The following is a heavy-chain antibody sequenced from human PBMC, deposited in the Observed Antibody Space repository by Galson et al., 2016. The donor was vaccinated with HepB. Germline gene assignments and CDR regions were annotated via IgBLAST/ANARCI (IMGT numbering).Heavy chain of an antibody. Sequence: SLRLSCAASGFTFSSYAMHWVRQAPGKGLEYVSAISSNGGSTYYADSVKGRSTISRDNSKNTLYLQMSSLRAEDTAVYYCVKGEPLLWFGELLLRDYFDYWGQGTLVTVSS. D-gene: IGHD3-10*01. CDR1: GFTFSSYA. CDR2: ISSNGGST. V-gene: IGHV3-64D*06. CDR3: VKGEPLLWFGELLLRDYFDY. J-gene: IGHJ4*02.